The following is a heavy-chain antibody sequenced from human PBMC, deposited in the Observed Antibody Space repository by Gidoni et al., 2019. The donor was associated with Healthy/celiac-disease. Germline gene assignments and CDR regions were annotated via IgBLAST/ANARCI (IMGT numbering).Heavy chain of an antibody. D-gene: IGHD3-3*01. J-gene: IGHJ4*02. CDR1: GGSFSGYS. CDR3: ARARRGFWSGYTDY. CDR2: INHSGST. Sequence: QVQLQQWGAGLLKPSETLSLTCAAYGGSFSGYSWSWIRQPPGKGLEWIGEINHSGSTNYNPSLKSRVTISVDTSKNQFSLKLSSVTAADTAVYYCARARRGFWSGYTDYWGQGTLVTVSS. V-gene: IGHV4-34*01.